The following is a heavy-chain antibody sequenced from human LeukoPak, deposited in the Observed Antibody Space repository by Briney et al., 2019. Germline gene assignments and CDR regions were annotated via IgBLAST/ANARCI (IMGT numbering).Heavy chain of an antibody. J-gene: IGHJ4*02. Sequence: PSGTLSLTCAVSGGSISSSNWWSWVRPPRGKGLEWIGEIYHSGSTNYNPSLKSRVTISVDKSKNQFSLKLSSVTAADTAVYYCARELVVVAATALFDYWGQGTLVTVSS. CDR1: GGSISSSNW. CDR2: IYHSGST. D-gene: IGHD2-15*01. V-gene: IGHV4-4*02. CDR3: ARELVVVAATALFDY.